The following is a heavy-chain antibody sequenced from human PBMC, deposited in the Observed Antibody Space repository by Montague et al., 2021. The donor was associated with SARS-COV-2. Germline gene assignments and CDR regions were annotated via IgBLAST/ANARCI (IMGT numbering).Heavy chain of an antibody. Sequence: SLRLSCAVSGFIFKDFDMHWVRQVTGRGLEWVAGILTEGDSYFSDSVKGRFTLSRENAKKSIFLQMNSLGAADTAVYYCVKGGGSTSAAFDFWGRGILVVVSS. CDR1: GFIFKDFD. CDR3: VKGGGSTSAAFDF. V-gene: IGHV3-13*01. D-gene: IGHD2-2*01. CDR2: ILTEGDS. J-gene: IGHJ3*01.